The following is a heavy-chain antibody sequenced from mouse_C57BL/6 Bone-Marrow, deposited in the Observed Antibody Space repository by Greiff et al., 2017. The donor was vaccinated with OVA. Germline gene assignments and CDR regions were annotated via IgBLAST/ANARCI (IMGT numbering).Heavy chain of an antibody. CDR1: GYTFTSYW. J-gene: IGHJ3*01. V-gene: IGHV1-59*01. Sequence: QVQLQQPGAELVRPGPSVKLSCKASGYTFTSYWMHWVKQRPGQGLEWIGVIDPSDSYTNYNQKFKGKATLTVDTSSSTAYMQLSSLTSEDSAVYYCGTDYDYSFAYWGQGTLVTVSA. CDR3: GTDYDYSFAY. CDR2: IDPSDSYT. D-gene: IGHD2-4*01.